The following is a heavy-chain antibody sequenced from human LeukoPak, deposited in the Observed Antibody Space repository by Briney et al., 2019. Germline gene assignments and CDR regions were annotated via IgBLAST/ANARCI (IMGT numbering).Heavy chain of an antibody. CDR1: GFTFSNAW. CDR3: TTVDCSSTSCYDSNYYYGMDV. V-gene: IGHV3-15*01. Sequence: GGSLRLSCAASGFTFSNAWMSWVRQAPGKGLEWVGRIKSKTDGGTTDYAAPVKGRFTISRDDSKNTLYLQMNSLKTEDTAVYYCTTVDCSSTSCYDSNYYYGMDVWGQGTTVTVSS. J-gene: IGHJ6*02. D-gene: IGHD2-2*01. CDR2: IKSKTDGGTT.